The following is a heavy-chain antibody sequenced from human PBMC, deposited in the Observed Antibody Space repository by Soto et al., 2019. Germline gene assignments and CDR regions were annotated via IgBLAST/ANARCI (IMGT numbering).Heavy chain of an antibody. D-gene: IGHD3-10*01. CDR1: GFTFSLYS. V-gene: IGHV3-48*01. Sequence: EVQLVESGGGLVQPGGSLRLSCAASGFTFSLYSMSWVRQAPGKGLEWVSYISRSSTGIHYADSVKGRFTSSRDDATNSMHLQMNSLRGGDTAVYYCARAVTWGLDVWGQGTTVSISS. CDR3: ARAVTWGLDV. CDR2: ISRSSTGI. J-gene: IGHJ6*02.